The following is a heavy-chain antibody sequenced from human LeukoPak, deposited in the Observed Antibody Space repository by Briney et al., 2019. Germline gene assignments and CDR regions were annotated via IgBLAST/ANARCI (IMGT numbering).Heavy chain of an antibody. CDR2: IYPGDSDT. Sequence: LGASLKISCLGSGYSFTTHWIGWVRQMPGKGLEWMGIIYPGDSDTRYSPSFQGQITISADKSISTAYLQWRSLKASDTAMYYCATYSSSAGGFDYWGQGTLVAVSS. V-gene: IGHV5-51*01. J-gene: IGHJ4*02. CDR1: GYSFTTHW. CDR3: ATYSSSAGGFDY. D-gene: IGHD6-6*01.